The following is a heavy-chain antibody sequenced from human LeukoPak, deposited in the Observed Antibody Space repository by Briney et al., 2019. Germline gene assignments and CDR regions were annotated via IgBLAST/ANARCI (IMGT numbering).Heavy chain of an antibody. CDR2: IYYSGST. V-gene: IGHV4-39*01. CDR1: GGSISSSSYY. J-gene: IGHJ6*03. Sequence: SETLSLTCTVSGGSISSSSYYWGWIRQPPGKGLEWIGSIYYSGSTYYNPSLKSRVTISVDTSKNQFSLKLSSVTAADTAVYYCASPRPGSWYSNHYYYYMDVWGKGTTVTVSS. D-gene: IGHD6-13*01. CDR3: ASPRPGSWYSNHYYYYMDV.